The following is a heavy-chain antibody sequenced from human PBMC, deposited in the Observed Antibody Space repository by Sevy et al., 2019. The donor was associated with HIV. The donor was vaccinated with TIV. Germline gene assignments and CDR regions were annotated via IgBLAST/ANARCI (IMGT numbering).Heavy chain of an antibody. Sequence: GGSLRLSCAASGFTFGAYWMSWARQAPGKGLEWVANINLDGSEIHYVDSVRGRVTISRDNAKNSLYLQMNSLRVEDTAVYYCARVKFGANPGPLPFFDQWGKGILVTVSS. V-gene: IGHV3-7*01. D-gene: IGHD2-15*01. CDR2: INLDGSEI. CDR3: ARVKFGANPGPLPFFDQ. J-gene: IGHJ4*02. CDR1: GFTFGAYW.